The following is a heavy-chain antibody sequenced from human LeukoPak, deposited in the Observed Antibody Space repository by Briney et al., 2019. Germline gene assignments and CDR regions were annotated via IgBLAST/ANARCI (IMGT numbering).Heavy chain of an antibody. CDR1: GYTFTSYY. CDR3: ARVIDYRDAFDI. Sequence: GASVKVSCKASGYTFTSYYMHWVRQAPGQGLEWMGIINPSGGSTSYAQKFQGRVTVTRDTSTSTVYMELSRLRSDDTAVYYCARVIDYRDAFDIWGQGTMVTVSS. D-gene: IGHD5-12*01. V-gene: IGHV1-46*01. J-gene: IGHJ3*02. CDR2: INPSGGST.